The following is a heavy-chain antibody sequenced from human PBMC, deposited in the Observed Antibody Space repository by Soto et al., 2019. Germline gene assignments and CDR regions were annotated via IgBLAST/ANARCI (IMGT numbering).Heavy chain of an antibody. CDR3: PRRHLSVAGSYYDGAFDP. D-gene: IGHD3-10*01. CDR1: GGSISSGGYS. J-gene: IGHJ5*02. CDR2: IYHSGST. V-gene: IGHV4-30-2*01. Sequence: SETLSLTCAVPGGSISSGGYSWSWIRHPPVKALEWIGYIYHSGSTYYNPSLKSRVTISVDRSKNQFSLKLSSVTAADTAVYYCPRRHLSVAGSYYDGAFDPWGQGTLLTVS.